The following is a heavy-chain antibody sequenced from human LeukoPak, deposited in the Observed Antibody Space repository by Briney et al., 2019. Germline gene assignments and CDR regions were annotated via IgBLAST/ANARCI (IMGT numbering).Heavy chain of an antibody. Sequence: GGSLRLSCAASGFTFSSYRMNWVRQAPGKGLEWVSSISRSSGYIYYADPVKGRFTISRDNAKNSLYLQMNSLRAEDTAVYYCATEGPTSSGFDYWGQGTLVTVSS. J-gene: IGHJ4*02. CDR3: ATEGPTSSGFDY. CDR2: ISRSSGYI. V-gene: IGHV3-21*01. D-gene: IGHD6-25*01. CDR1: GFTFSSYR.